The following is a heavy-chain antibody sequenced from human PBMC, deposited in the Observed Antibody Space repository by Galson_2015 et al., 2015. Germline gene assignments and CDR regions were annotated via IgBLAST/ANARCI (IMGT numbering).Heavy chain of an antibody. CDR2: IYPGDSDT. J-gene: IGHJ4*02. Sequence: MPGKGLEWMGIIYPGDSDTRYSPSFQGQVTISADKSISTAYLQWSSLKASDTAMYYCARLSGWYPRATYYFDYWGQGTLVTVSS. D-gene: IGHD6-19*01. V-gene: IGHV5-51*01. CDR3: ARLSGWYPRATYYFDY.